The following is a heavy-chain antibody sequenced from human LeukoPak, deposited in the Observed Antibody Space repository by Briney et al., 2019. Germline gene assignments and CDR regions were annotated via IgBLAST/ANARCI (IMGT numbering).Heavy chain of an antibody. V-gene: IGHV1-2*02. J-gene: IGHJ6*03. CDR3: ARGRGGSYYYYMDV. CDR1: GYTFTGYY. CDR2: INPNSGGT. Sequence: ASVKVSCKASGYTFTGYYMHWVRQAPGQGLEWMGWINPNSGGTNYAQKFQGRVTMTRDTSISTAYMELSRLRSDDTAAYHCARGRGGSYYYYMDVWGKGTTVTVSS. D-gene: IGHD3-10*01.